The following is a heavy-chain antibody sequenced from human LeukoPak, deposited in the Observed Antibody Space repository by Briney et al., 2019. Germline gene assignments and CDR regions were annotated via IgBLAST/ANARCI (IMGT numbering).Heavy chain of an antibody. CDR3: AKDASDYYGSGSYLGFHYYYYYYMDV. J-gene: IGHJ6*03. CDR1: GFTFSSYG. D-gene: IGHD3-10*01. CDR2: ISYDGSNK. Sequence: PGGSLRLSCAASGFTFSSYGMHWVRQAPGKGLEWVAVISYDGSNKYYADSVKGRFTISRDNSKNTLYLQMNSLRAEDTAVYYCAKDASDYYGSGSYLGFHYYYYYYMDVWGKGTTVTVSS. V-gene: IGHV3-30*18.